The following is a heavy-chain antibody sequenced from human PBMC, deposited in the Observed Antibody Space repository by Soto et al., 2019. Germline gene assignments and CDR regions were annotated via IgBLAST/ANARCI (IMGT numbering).Heavy chain of an antibody. CDR1: GGTFSSYT. J-gene: IGHJ4*02. Sequence: QVQLVQSGAEVKKPGSSVKVSCKASGGTFSSYTISWVRQAPGQGLEWMGRIIPILGIANYAQKFQGRVTITADKTTSTAYMELSSLRSADTAVYYWARVSSSSWDKPEGFCDYWGQGTLVTVSS. CDR2: IIPILGIA. CDR3: ARVSSSSWDKPEGFCDY. D-gene: IGHD6-13*01. V-gene: IGHV1-69*02.